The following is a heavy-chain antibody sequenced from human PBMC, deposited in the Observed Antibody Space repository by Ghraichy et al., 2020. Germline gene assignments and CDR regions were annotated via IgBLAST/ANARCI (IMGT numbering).Heavy chain of an antibody. V-gene: IGHV3-23*01. Sequence: GGSLRLSCAASGFAFNSYSVHWVRQAPGKGLEWVSTTRYDGGNKYYADSVKGQFIISRDNSKNTLFLEMNRLRAEDTGVYYCAKCYYEDGYKEGALDGMDVWGQGTTVTVSS. D-gene: IGHD5-24*01. CDR3: AKCYYEDGYKEGALDGMDV. CDR2: TRYDGGNK. J-gene: IGHJ6*02. CDR1: GFAFNSYS.